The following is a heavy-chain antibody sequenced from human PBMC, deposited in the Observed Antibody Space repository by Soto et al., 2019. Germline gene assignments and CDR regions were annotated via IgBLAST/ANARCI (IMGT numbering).Heavy chain of an antibody. CDR1: GGTFISYA. CDR3: ATLVPAAAIPGHY. V-gene: IGHV1-8*02. CDR2: IIPNSGNT. Sequence: ASVKVSCKASGGTFISYAISWVRQAPGQGLEWMGGIIPNSGNTGYAQKFQGRVTMTRNTSISTAYMELSSLRSEDTAVYYCATLVPAAAIPGHYWGQGTLVTVS. J-gene: IGHJ4*02. D-gene: IGHD2-2*01.